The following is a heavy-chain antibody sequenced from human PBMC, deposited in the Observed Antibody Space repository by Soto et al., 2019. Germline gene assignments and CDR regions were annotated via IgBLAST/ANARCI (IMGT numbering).Heavy chain of an antibody. V-gene: IGHV3-33*01. CDR1: GFTFSSYG. D-gene: IGHD6-19*01. J-gene: IGHJ6*02. CDR3: ASDGVGCGWQDYCMDV. Sequence: GGSLRLSCAASGFTFSSYGMHWVRQAPGKGLEWVAVIWYDGGNKYYADSVKGRFTISRDNSKNTLYLQMNSLRAEDTAVNYCASDGVGCGWQDYCMDVWGQGTTVTVSS. CDR2: IWYDGGNK.